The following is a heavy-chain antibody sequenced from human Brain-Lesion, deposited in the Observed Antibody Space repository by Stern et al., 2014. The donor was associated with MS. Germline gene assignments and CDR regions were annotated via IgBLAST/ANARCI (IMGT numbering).Heavy chain of an antibody. CDR3: AKHACTGAACPFDL. D-gene: IGHD2-8*02. CDR1: GDSISSYTHY. J-gene: IGHJ4*02. V-gene: IGHV4-39*01. Sequence: QVQLQESGPGLVKPSETLSLTCAVSGDSISSYTHYWAWIRQPPGKGLEWIGSVYYSGATYYNPSLKRPVTISADTSKNHFFLGLNSVTAADTAVYYCAKHACTGAACPFDLWGQGTLVTVSS. CDR2: VYYSGAT.